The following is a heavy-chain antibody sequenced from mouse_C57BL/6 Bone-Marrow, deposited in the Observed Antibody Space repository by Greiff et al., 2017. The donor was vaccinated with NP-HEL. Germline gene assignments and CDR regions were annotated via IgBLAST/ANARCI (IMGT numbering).Heavy chain of an antibody. CDR2: IDPETGGT. CDR1: GYKFTDYE. J-gene: IGHJ2*01. CDR3: TILPSYYFDY. V-gene: IGHV1-15*01. Sequence: QVQLQQSGAEPVRPGASVTLSCKASGYKFTDYEMHWVKQTPVHGLEWIGAIDPETGGTAYNQKFKGKAILTADKSSSTAYMELRSLTSEDSAVYYCTILPSYYFDYWGQGTTLTVSS.